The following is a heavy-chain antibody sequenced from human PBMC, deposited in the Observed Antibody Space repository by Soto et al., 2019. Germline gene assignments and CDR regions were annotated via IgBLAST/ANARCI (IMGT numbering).Heavy chain of an antibody. J-gene: IGHJ4*02. D-gene: IGHD2-15*01. Sequence: GSLRLSCVASGLTFSSYRMHWVRQAPGKGLEWVSSISSSSSYIYYADSVKGRFTISSDNAKNSLYLQMKSLRAKDTAVYYCARDGGSWWNFDYWGQGTLVTVPQ. CDR3: ARDGGSWWNFDY. CDR2: ISSSSSYI. CDR1: GLTFSSYR. V-gene: IGHV3-21*01.